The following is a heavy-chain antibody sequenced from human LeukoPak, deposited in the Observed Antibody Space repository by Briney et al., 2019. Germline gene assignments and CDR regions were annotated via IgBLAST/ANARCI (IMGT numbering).Heavy chain of an antibody. CDR3: ARASPLDY. CDR2: INHSGST. J-gene: IGHJ4*02. Sequence: SETLSLTCAVYGGSFSGYYWSWIRQPPGKGLEWIVEINHSGSTNYNPSLKSRVTISVDTSKNQFSLKLSSVTAADTAVYYCARASPLDYWGQGTLVTVSS. CDR1: GGSFSGYY. V-gene: IGHV4-34*01.